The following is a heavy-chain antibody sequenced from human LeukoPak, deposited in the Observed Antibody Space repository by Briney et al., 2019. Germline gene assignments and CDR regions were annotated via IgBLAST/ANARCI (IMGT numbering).Heavy chain of an antibody. CDR3: ARGGKPGSSGYDWRNDQYYYSMDV. CDR2: ISAYNGNT. Sequence: ASVKVSCKASGYTFTSYGISWVRQAPGQGLEWMGWISAYNGNTNYAQKLQGRVTMTTDTSTSTAYMELRSLRSDDSAVYYCARGGKPGSSGYDWRNDQYYYSMDVWGKGTTVAISS. CDR1: GYTFTSYG. V-gene: IGHV1-18*01. D-gene: IGHD5-12*01. J-gene: IGHJ6*03.